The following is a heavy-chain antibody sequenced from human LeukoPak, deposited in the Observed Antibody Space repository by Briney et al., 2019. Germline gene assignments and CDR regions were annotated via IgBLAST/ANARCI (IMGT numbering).Heavy chain of an antibody. CDR2: IWYDGSNK. CDR1: GFTFSSYG. J-gene: IGHJ6*02. V-gene: IGHV3-33*01. D-gene: IGHD5-18*01. CDR3: ARAHADTAMAPVNYYYGMDV. Sequence: GGSLRLSCAASGFTFSSYGMHWVRQAPGKGLEWVAVIWYDGSNKYYADSVKGRFTISRDNSKNTLYLQMNSLRAEDTAVYYCARAHADTAMAPVNYYYGMDVWGQGTTVTVS.